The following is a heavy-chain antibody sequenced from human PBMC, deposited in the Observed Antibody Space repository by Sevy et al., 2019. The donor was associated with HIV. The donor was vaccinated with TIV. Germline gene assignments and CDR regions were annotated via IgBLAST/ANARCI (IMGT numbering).Heavy chain of an antibody. CDR3: ARKYDSSGYFDY. CDR2: ISGSGGSGDKT. D-gene: IGHD3-22*01. CDR1: GFTFSRYA. V-gene: IGHV3-23*01. Sequence: GGSLRLSCAASGFTFSRYAMIWVRQAPGKGLEWVSGISGSGGSGDKTNYADSVKGRFTISRDDSKNSLYLQLNSLRAEDTAIYYCARKYDSSGYFDYWGQGTLVTVSS. J-gene: IGHJ4*02.